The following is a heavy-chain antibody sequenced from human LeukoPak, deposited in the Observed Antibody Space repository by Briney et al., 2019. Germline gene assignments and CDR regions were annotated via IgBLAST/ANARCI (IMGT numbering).Heavy chain of an antibody. CDR1: GFTFSNYG. D-gene: IGHD3-22*01. J-gene: IGHJ4*02. V-gene: IGHV3-23*01. CDR2: ISGNSGST. CDR3: ARGGIGDTGGYYLFVY. Sequence: GGSLRLSCAASGFTFSNYGLSWVRQAPGKGLEWVSAISGNSGSTYYADSVKGRFTISRVNSKNTLYLQMSSLRAEDTAVYYCARGGIGDTGGYYLFVYWGQGTRVTVSS.